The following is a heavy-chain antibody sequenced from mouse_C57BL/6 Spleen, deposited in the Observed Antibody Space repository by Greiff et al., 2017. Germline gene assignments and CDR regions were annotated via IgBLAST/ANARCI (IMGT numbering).Heavy chain of an antibody. Sequence: QLQQSGPELVKPGASVKMSCKASGYTFTDYNMHWVKQSHGKSLEWIGYINPNNGGTSYNQKFKGKATLTVNKSSSTAYMELRSLTSEDSAVYYCAREDYYGSSYSYWGQGTLVTVSA. V-gene: IGHV1-22*01. CDR1: GYTFTDYN. J-gene: IGHJ3*01. D-gene: IGHD1-1*01. CDR2: INPNNGGT. CDR3: AREDYYGSSYSY.